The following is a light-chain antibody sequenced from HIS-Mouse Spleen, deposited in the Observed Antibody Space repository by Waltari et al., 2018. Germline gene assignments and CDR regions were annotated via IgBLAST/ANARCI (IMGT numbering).Light chain of an antibody. V-gene: IGLV2-14*03. CDR1: SSHVGCYHY. CDR3: SSYTSSSPWV. Sequence: QSALTQPASVSGSPGQSITISCTGTSSHVGCYHYVPWYQQHPGKAPKLMIYDVSNRPSGVSNRFSGSKSGNTASLTISGLQAEDEADYYCSSYTSSSPWVFGGGTKLTVL. J-gene: IGLJ3*02. CDR2: DVS.